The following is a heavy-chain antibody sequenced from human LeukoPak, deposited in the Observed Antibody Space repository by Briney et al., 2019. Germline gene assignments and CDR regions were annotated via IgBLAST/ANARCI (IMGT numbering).Heavy chain of an antibody. CDR2: ISSSSSYM. V-gene: IGHV3-21*01. CDR3: ARGLAVGY. J-gene: IGHJ4*02. CDR1: GFTFSSYN. Sequence: GGSLRLSCAASGFTFSSYNMNWVRQAPGKGLEWVSSISSSSSYMYYADSVKGRFTISRDNAKNSLYLQMNSPRAEDTAVYYCARGLAVGYWGQGTLVTVSS.